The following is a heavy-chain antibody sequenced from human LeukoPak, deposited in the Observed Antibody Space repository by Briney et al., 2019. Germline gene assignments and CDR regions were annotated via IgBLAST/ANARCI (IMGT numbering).Heavy chain of an antibody. CDR1: GFIFSSYE. CDR2: ISSSGRTM. CDR3: ARTRYSSSCFDY. D-gene: IGHD6-13*01. V-gene: IGHV3-48*03. J-gene: IGHJ4*02. Sequence: PGGSLRLSCAASGFIFSSYEMSWVRQAPGKGLEWVSYISSSGRTMYYADSVKGRFTVSRDNAKNSLYLQMNSLRAEDTAVYYCARTRYSSSCFDYWGQGTLVTVSS.